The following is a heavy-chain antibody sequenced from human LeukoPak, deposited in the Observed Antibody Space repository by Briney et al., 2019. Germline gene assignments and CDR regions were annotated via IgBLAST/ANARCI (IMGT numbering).Heavy chain of an antibody. D-gene: IGHD4-17*01. Sequence: PSETLSLTCTVSGGSISSYYWSWIRQPPGKGLEWIGYIYYSGSTNYNPSLKSRVTISVDTSKNQFSLKLSSVTAADTAVHYCARDDYGDHEYFQHWGQGTLVTVSS. J-gene: IGHJ1*01. CDR1: GGSISSYY. V-gene: IGHV4-59*01. CDR3: ARDDYGDHEYFQH. CDR2: IYYSGST.